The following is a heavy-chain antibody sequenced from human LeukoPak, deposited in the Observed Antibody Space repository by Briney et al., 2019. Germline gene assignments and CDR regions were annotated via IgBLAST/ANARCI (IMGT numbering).Heavy chain of an antibody. Sequence: ASMKVSCKASGYRFTDYGISWVRHAPAQGLERMGWTRGYNGNANYAQNLQGRVTMTTDTSTNTAYMELRGLRSDDTAVYYCARVNGFNLDYFDSWGQGTLVTVSS. V-gene: IGHV1-18*04. CDR2: TRGYNGNA. D-gene: IGHD5-24*01. CDR1: GYRFTDYG. J-gene: IGHJ4*02. CDR3: ARVNGFNLDYFDS.